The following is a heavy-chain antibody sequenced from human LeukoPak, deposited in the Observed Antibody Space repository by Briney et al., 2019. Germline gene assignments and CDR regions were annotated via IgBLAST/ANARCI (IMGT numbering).Heavy chain of an antibody. CDR1: VYTFTSYG. D-gene: IGHD2-21*02. CDR2: ISAYNGNT. J-gene: IGHJ2*01. Sequence: GASVKVSYKASVYTFTSYGIRCVRQAPGQGLEWMGWISAYNGNTNYAQKLQGRVTMTTDTSTSTAYMELRSLRSDDTAVYYCARASTNIVVVPAPVEYFDLWGRGTLVTVSS. V-gene: IGHV1-18*01. CDR3: ARASTNIVVVPAPVEYFDL.